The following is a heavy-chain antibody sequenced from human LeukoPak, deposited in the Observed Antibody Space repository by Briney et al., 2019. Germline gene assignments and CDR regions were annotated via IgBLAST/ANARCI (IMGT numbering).Heavy chain of an antibody. CDR2: ISSSSSYI. CDR3: ARDQEGYIWGSYRPYYFDY. J-gene: IGHJ4*02. Sequence: GGSPRLSCAASGFTFSSYSMSWVRQAPGKGLEWVSSISSSSSYIYYADSVKGRFTISRDNAKNSLYLQMNSLRAEDTAVYYCARDQEGYIWGSYRPYYFDYWGQGTLVTVSS. D-gene: IGHD3-16*02. V-gene: IGHV3-21*01. CDR1: GFTFSSYS.